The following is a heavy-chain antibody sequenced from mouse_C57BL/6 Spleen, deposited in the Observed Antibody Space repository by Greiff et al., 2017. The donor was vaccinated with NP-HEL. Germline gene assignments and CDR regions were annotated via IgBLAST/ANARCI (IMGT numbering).Heavy chain of an antibody. CDR2: ICSGSSTI. J-gene: IGHJ1*03. Sequence: EVMLVESGGGLVKPRGSLKLSCAASGFTFSDYGMHWVRQAPEKGLEWVAYICSGSSTIYYADTVKGRFTISRDNAKNSLFLQMTSLRSEDTAMYYCARDGSYPHWYFDVWGTGTTVTVSS. D-gene: IGHD1-1*02. CDR1: GFTFSDYG. V-gene: IGHV5-17*01. CDR3: ARDGSYPHWYFDV.